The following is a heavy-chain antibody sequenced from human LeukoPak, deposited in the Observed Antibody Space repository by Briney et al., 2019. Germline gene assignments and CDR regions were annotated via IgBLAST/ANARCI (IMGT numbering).Heavy chain of an antibody. D-gene: IGHD3-9*01. CDR1: GFTFDRFT. J-gene: IGHJ4*02. V-gene: IGHV3-43*01. CDR3: ARGPDYDILADYFDY. Sequence: GGSLRLSCAASGFTFDRFTIHWVRQTPGKGLEWVSLINRRGHTFYADSVKGRFTISRDNSKNTLFLQMNSLRPEDTAVYYCARGPDYDILADYFDYWGQGTLVTVSS. CDR2: INRRGHT.